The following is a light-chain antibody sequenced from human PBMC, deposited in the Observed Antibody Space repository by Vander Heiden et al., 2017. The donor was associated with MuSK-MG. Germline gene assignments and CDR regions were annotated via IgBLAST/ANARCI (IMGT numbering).Light chain of an antibody. CDR2: YDS. CDR1: NIGSKS. Sequence: SYVLTQPPSVSGAPGKTARITCGGNNIGSKSVHWYQQKPGQAPVLVIYYDSDRPSGIPERFSGSNSGNTATLTTSRVEAGDEADYYCQVWDRSSDQGVFGGGTKLTVL. V-gene: IGLV3-21*04. J-gene: IGLJ3*02. CDR3: QVWDRSSDQGV.